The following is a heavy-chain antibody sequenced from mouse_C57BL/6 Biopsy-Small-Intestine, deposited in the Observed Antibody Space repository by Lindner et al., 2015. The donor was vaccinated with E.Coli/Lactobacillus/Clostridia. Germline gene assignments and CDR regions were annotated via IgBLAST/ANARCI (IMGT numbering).Heavy chain of an antibody. Sequence: VQLQESGAELVKPGASVKMSCKASGYTFATYWITWVKQRPGQGLEWIGDIYPGSGSTNYNEKFKSKATLTVDSSSSTAYMQLSGLTSEDSAVYYCTRLDYDYDGGTYWGQGTLVTVSA. CDR2: IYPGSGST. D-gene: IGHD2-4*01. V-gene: IGHV1-55*01. CDR1: GYTFATYW. J-gene: IGHJ3*01. CDR3: TRLDYDYDGGTY.